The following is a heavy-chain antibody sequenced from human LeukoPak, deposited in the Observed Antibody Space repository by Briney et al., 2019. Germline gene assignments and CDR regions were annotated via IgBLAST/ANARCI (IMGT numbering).Heavy chain of an antibody. V-gene: IGHV4-59*01. D-gene: IGHD2-2*02. CDR3: ARGQVVPAAIRYNWFDP. CDR1: GGSSSYYY. CDR2: IYYSGST. J-gene: IGHJ5*02. Sequence: SETLSLTGTVSGGSSSYYYRSWIRQPPGKGLEWIGYIYYSGSTNYDPSLKSRVTISVDTSKNQFSLKLSSVTAADTAVYYCARGQVVPAAIRYNWFDPWGQGTLVTVSS.